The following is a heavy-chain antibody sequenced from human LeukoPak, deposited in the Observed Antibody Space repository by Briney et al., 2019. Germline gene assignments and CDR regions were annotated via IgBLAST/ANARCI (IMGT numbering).Heavy chain of an antibody. CDR2: INPSGGST. Sequence: ASVKVSCKASGYTFTSYYMHWVRQAPGQGLEWMGIINPSGGSTSCAQKFQGRVTMTRDTSTSTVYMELSSLRSEDTAVYYCARDQGGKTFDYWGQGTLVTVSS. D-gene: IGHD4-23*01. CDR3: ARDQGGKTFDY. V-gene: IGHV1-46*01. J-gene: IGHJ4*02. CDR1: GYTFTSYY.